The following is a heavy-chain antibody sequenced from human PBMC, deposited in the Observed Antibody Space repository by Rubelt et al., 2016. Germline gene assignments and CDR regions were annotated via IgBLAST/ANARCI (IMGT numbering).Heavy chain of an antibody. V-gene: IGHV3-74*01. Sequence: WGNWVRQSPGKGLVSISRITSDGSRTTYADSVKGRFTISRDNAKNTVYLQMNSLRAEDTAVYYCARDIPAAAKAGYGMDVWGQGTTVTVSS. J-gene: IGHJ6*02. CDR1: W. CDR2: ITSDGSRT. D-gene: IGHD6-13*01. CDR3: ARDIPAAAKAGYGMDV.